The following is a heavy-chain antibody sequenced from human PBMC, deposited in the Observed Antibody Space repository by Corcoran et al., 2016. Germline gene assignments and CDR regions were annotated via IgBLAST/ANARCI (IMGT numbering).Heavy chain of an antibody. CDR1: GYTFTSYY. J-gene: IGHJ6*02. CDR3: ARERPVNGYSRGYGMDV. Sequence: QVQLVQSGAEVKKPGASVKVSCKASGYTFTSYYMHWVRQAPGQGLEWMGIINPSGGSTSYAQKFQGRVTMTRDTSTSTVYMELSSLRSEDTAVYYWARERPVNGYSRGYGMDVWGQGTTVTVSS. CDR2: INPSGGST. V-gene: IGHV1-46*01. D-gene: IGHD6-13*01.